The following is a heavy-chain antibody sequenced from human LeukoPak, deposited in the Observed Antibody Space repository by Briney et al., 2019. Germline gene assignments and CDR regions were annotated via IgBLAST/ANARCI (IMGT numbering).Heavy chain of an antibody. V-gene: IGHV3-48*03. Sequence: GGSLRLSCAASGFTFSSYEMDWVRQAPGKGLEWVSYISSSGSTIYYADSVKGRFTISRDNAKNSLYLQMNSLRAEDTAVYYCARGAIVVVPAAEDDAFDIWGQGTMVTVSS. CDR2: ISSSGSTI. CDR3: ARGAIVVVPAAEDDAFDI. D-gene: IGHD2-2*01. J-gene: IGHJ3*02. CDR1: GFTFSSYE.